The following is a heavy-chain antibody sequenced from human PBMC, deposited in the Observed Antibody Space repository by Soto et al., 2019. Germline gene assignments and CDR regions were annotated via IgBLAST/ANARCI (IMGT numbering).Heavy chain of an antibody. Sequence: QVQLVESGGGVVQPGRSLRLSCAASGFAFSSYAMHWVRQAPGKGLEWVAVISYDGSNKYYADSVKGRFTISRDNSKNTLYLQMNSLRAADTAVYYCARDLSGSGDWGQGTLVNVSS. CDR1: GFAFSSYA. J-gene: IGHJ4*02. CDR3: ARDLSGSGD. V-gene: IGHV3-30-3*01. CDR2: ISYDGSNK. D-gene: IGHD3-10*01.